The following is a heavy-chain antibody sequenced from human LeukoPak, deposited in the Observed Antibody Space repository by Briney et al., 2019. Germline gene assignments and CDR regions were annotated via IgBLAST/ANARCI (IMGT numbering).Heavy chain of an antibody. Sequence: GGSLRLSCVASGFTFSNYWMNWVRQAPGKGLEWVANIKEGGSETSHMDSVKGRFTISRDDAKSSLYLQMNSLRAEDTAVYYCARRNAMDVWGQGTTVIVFS. J-gene: IGHJ6*02. CDR1: GFTFSNYW. CDR2: IKEGGSET. CDR3: ARRNAMDV. V-gene: IGHV3-7*03.